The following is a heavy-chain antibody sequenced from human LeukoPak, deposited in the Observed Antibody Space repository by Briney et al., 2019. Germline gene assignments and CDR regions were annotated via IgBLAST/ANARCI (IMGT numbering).Heavy chain of an antibody. Sequence: VASVKVSCKASGYTFSSYDINWVRQAAGQGLEWMGWMNPNSGNTGYAQKFQGRVTMTRNTSISTAYMELSSLRSEDTAVYYCARGPEYYDYVWGSYNNWFDPWGQGTLVTVSS. D-gene: IGHD3-16*01. CDR2: MNPNSGNT. CDR1: GYTFSSYD. CDR3: ARGPEYYDYVWGSYNNWFDP. J-gene: IGHJ5*02. V-gene: IGHV1-8*01.